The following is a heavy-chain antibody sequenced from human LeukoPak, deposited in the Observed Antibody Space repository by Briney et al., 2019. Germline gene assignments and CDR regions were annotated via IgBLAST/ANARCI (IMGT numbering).Heavy chain of an antibody. CDR2: ISWYSGNI. D-gene: IGHD2-15*01. V-gene: IGHV3-9*01. CDR1: GFTFDDYA. Sequence: GGSLRLSCVASGFTFDDYAMHWVRQAPGKSLEWVSSISWYSGNIGYADSVKGRFSVSRDNAKNTLYLEMNSLRTDDTAVYYCARGVVAAKDWFDPWGQGTLVTVSS. J-gene: IGHJ5*02. CDR3: ARGVVAAKDWFDP.